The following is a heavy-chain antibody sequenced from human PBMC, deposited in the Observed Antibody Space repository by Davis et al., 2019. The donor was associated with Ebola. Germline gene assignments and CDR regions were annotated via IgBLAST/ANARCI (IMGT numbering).Heavy chain of an antibody. CDR1: GFVFRNYV. V-gene: IGHV3-23*01. J-gene: IGHJ5*02. CDR3: ARGLAAPSWFDP. CDR2: LGTSADT. Sequence: GGSLRLSCAASGFVFRNYVMSWVRQAPGKGLEWVSTLGTSADTYYADSVKGRFTISRDNSKNTLYLQMNSLRAEDTAVYYCARGLAAPSWFDPWGQGTLVTVSS. D-gene: IGHD6-6*01.